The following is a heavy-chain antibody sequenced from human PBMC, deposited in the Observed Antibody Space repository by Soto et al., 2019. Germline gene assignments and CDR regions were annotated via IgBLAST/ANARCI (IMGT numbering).Heavy chain of an antibody. CDR2: IYYSGST. CDR1: GGSISSGGYY. D-gene: IGHD2-15*01. Sequence: QVQLQESGPGLVKPSQTLSLTCTVSGGSISSGGYYWSWIRQHPGKGLEWIGYIYYSGSTYYNPSLKSRVTISVDTSKNQFSLKLSSLTAADTAVYYCARESTNCSGGSCYSGAFDIWGQGTMVTVSS. J-gene: IGHJ3*02. CDR3: ARESTNCSGGSCYSGAFDI. V-gene: IGHV4-31*03.